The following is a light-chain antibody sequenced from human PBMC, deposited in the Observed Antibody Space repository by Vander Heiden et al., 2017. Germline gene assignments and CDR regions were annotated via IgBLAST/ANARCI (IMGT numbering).Light chain of an antibody. CDR2: DAS. CDR1: QSVSSY. CDR3: QQRSNWQT. J-gene: IGKJ1*01. Sequence: EIVLTQSPATLSLSPGERATLSCRASQSVSSYLAWYQQKPGQGPRLLIYDASNRATGIPARFSGSGSGTDFTLTISSLEPEDFAVYYCQQRSNWQTFGQGTKVEIK. V-gene: IGKV3-11*01.